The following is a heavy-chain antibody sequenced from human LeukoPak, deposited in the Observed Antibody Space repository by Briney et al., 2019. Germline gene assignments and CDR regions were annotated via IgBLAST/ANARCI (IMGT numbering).Heavy chain of an antibody. CDR1: GGSISSSSYY. CDR2: IYYSGST. J-gene: IGHJ6*03. V-gene: IGHV4-39*07. CDR3: ARTTEAHSWRTRYYDYYMDV. Sequence: SETLSLTCTVSGGSISSSSYYWGWIRQPPGKGLEWIGSIYYSGSTYYNPSLKSRVTISVDTSKNQFSLKLSSVTAADTAVYYCARTTEAHSWRTRYYDYYMDVCGKGTTVTVSS. D-gene: IGHD6-13*01.